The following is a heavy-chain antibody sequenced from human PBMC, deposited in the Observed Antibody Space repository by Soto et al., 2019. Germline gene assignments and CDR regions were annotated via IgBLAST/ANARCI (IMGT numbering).Heavy chain of an antibody. V-gene: IGHV3-13*01. CDR3: AKSQEIGTHFFDS. D-gene: IGHD6-13*01. J-gene: IGHJ4*02. CDR2: IGTAGDT. CDR1: GFTFSSYS. Sequence: PGGSLRLSCAASGFTFSSYSMNWVRQPTGKGLEWVSSIGTAGDTYYAVSVKGRFTISRDNAKNSLSLQTNSLRAGDMAVYFCAKSQEIGTHFFDSWGQGTQVTVSS.